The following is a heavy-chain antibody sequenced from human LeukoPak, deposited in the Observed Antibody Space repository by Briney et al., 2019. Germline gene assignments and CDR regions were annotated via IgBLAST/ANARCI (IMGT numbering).Heavy chain of an antibody. CDR1: GFTFSSYA. CDR2: ISGSGGST. V-gene: IGHV3-23*01. CDR3: AKDSVSDRTPAPFH. D-gene: IGHD1-1*01. J-gene: IGHJ4*02. Sequence: GGSLRLSCAASGFTFSSYAMSWVRQAPGKGLEWVSAISGSGGSTYYADSVKGRFTISRDNSKDTLYLQMNSLRAEDTAVYYCAKDSVSDRTPAPFHWGQGTLVTVSS.